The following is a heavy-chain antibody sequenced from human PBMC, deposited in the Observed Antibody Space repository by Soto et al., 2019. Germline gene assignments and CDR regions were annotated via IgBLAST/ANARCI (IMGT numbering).Heavy chain of an antibody. J-gene: IGHJ4*02. CDR2: IGASGDIT. Sequence: GGSLRLSCAASGFSFTNFAMSWVRQAPGKGLEWVAGIGASGDITWYADSVKGRLSISRDNSKNTLYLQLNSLRFEDTAVYYCAKDDFTDRGDDYFDYWGPGTLITVSS. CDR1: GFSFTNFA. V-gene: IGHV3-23*01. CDR3: AKDDFTDRGDDYFDY. D-gene: IGHD2-21*02.